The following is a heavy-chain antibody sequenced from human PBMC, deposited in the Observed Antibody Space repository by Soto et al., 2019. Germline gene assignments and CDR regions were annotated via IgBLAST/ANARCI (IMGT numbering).Heavy chain of an antibody. CDR3: ERDRCTTAKCYTHHLDV. CDR1: GYTFTSYG. D-gene: IGHD2-8*01. CDR2: ISPYSGHT. Sequence: QGQLLQSGGEVTKPGASVKVSCNASGYTFTSYGISWVRQAPGQGLEWMGWISPYSGHTKDAQKVQGRVTLTTETSTGTAYMELRSLASDDTAVYYCERDRCTTAKCYTHHLDVWGQGTTVIVSS. J-gene: IGHJ6*02. V-gene: IGHV1-18*04.